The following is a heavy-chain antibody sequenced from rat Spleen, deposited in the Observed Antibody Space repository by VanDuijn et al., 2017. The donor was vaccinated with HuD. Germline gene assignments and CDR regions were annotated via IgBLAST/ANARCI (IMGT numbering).Heavy chain of an antibody. D-gene: IGHD1-12*02. Sequence: EVKLVESGGGLVQSGRSLKLSCAASGFNFNAYWMGWVRQAPGKGLEWIGEVNQDSSIKKYSPSLKEKLTVSRDNAQNTLFLQMNSLRSEDTATYYCTRGGDGSYYYEGVMDAWGQGASVTVSS. CDR3: TRGGDGSYYYEGVMDA. CDR2: VNQDSSIK. J-gene: IGHJ4*01. V-gene: IGHV4-2*01. CDR1: GFNFNAYW.